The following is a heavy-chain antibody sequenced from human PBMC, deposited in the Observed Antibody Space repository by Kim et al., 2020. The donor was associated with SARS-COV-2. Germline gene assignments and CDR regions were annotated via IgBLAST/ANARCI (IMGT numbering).Heavy chain of an antibody. CDR1: GGTFSSYA. CDR2: IIPIFGTA. J-gene: IGHJ4*02. CDR3: ARAPSGLDGYCSSTSCYG. Sequence: SVKVSCKASGGTFSSYAISWVRQAPGQGLEWMGGIIPIFGTANYAQKFQGRVTITADESTSTAYMELRSLRSEDTAVYYCARAPSGLDGYCSSTSCYGWGQGSLVTVSS. D-gene: IGHD2-2*01. V-gene: IGHV1-69*13.